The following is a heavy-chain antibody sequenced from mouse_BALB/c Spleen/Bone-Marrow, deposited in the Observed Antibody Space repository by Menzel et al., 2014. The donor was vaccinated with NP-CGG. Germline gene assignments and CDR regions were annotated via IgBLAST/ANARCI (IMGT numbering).Heavy chain of an antibody. Sequence: DVHLVESGGGVVQPGGSRKLSCAASGFNFSDYGMAWVRLAPGKGPEWVAFISNLAYSIHYADTVTGRFTISRENAKNTLYLEMSSLRFEDTAMYYCTRDRGYDGGYYFDYWGQGTTLTVSS. J-gene: IGHJ2*01. CDR2: ISNLAYSI. V-gene: IGHV5-15*02. CDR3: TRDRGYDGGYYFDY. D-gene: IGHD2-2*01. CDR1: GFNFSDYG.